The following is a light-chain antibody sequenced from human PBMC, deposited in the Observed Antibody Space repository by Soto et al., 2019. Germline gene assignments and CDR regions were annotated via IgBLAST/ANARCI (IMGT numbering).Light chain of an antibody. Sequence: AIQMTQSPSSLSASVGDRVTITCRASQGIRNDVGWYQQKPGKAPELLIYAASSLQTGVPSRFSGSGSGTDFTLTISSLQPEDFATYYCQQTRSYPSTFGGGTKVEIK. CDR3: QQTRSYPST. V-gene: IGKV1-6*01. J-gene: IGKJ4*01. CDR2: AAS. CDR1: QGIRND.